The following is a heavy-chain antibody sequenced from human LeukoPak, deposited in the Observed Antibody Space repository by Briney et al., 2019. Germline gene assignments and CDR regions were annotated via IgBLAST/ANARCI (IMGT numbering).Heavy chain of an antibody. Sequence: SETLSLTRDVEWGKIVDFGGSRILQKPGKGLEWIGEIYDSGTANYNPSLTSRVTISIDTSKNQFSLRLSSVTAADTAVYYCASGDLYVFRHAMDVWGQGTTVTVSS. J-gene: IGHJ6*02. CDR1: WGKIVDFG. CDR3: ASGDLYVFRHAMDV. CDR2: IYDSGTA. V-gene: IGHV4-34*01. D-gene: IGHD2-8*01.